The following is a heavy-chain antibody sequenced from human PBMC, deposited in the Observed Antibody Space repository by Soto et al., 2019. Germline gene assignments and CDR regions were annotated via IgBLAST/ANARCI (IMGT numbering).Heavy chain of an antibody. D-gene: IGHD3-3*01. V-gene: IGHV1-2*07. CDR3: ARYPYSGSEWLPHDWVVP. CDR1: GYRFTAYS. Sequence: QVQLVQSGAEVKKSGASVKVSCKGSGYRFTAYSIHWVRQAPGQGLEWMGWINPNSGGTNYSPKFQDRITMTRDTTVDTAYLALSWLTAHDTALSFCARYPYSGSEWLPHDWVVPWGQGTLVTVSS. J-gene: IGHJ5*02. CDR2: INPNSGGT.